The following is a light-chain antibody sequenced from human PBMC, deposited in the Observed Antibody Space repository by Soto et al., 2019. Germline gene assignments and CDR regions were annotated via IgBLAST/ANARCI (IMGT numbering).Light chain of an antibody. V-gene: IGKV1-33*01. J-gene: IGKJ5*01. CDR3: QQYDNVFT. Sequence: DIQVTQSPSSLSASVGDRVTITCQASQGIGRYLNWHQQKPGKAPKVLIYVASTLQTGVPSRFSGSGYGADFPFIISSLQPEDIASYYCQQYDNVFTFGQGTRLEIK. CDR2: VAS. CDR1: QGIGRY.